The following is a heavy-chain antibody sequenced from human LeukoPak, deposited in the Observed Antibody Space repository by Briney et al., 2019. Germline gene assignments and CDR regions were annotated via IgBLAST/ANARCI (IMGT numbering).Heavy chain of an antibody. D-gene: IGHD3-22*01. CDR3: ARAGDYYDSSAKFDY. V-gene: IGHV1-2*02. CDR1: GYTFTGYY. Sequence: ASVKVSCKASGYTFTGYYMHWVRQAPGQGLEWMGWINPNSGGTNYAQKFQGRVTMTRDTSISTAYMELSRLRSDDTAVYYCARAGDYYDSSAKFDYWGQGTLVTVSS. CDR2: INPNSGGT. J-gene: IGHJ4*02.